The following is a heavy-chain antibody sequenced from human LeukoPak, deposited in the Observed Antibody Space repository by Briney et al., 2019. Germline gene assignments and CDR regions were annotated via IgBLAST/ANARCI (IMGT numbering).Heavy chain of an antibody. CDR2: IYTTGGK. CDR3: ARGSDGWFAFDY. CDR1: EFTVSSNY. V-gene: IGHV3-66*01. Sequence: PGESLRLSCAASEFTVSSNYMSWVRQAPGKGLEWVSIIYTTGGKYYADSVKGRFTISRDNSKHTLYLQMNSLRAEDTAVYYCARGSDGWFAFDYWGQGILVTVSS. D-gene: IGHD6-19*01. J-gene: IGHJ4*02.